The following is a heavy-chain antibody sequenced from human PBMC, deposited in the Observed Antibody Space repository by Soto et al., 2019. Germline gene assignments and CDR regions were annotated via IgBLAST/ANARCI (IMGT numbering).Heavy chain of an antibody. CDR3: ASLRDDSRSWYNYYYYYGMDV. CDR2: IYYSGST. J-gene: IGHJ6*02. CDR1: GGSIGSSSYY. D-gene: IGHD6-13*01. V-gene: IGHV4-39*01. Sequence: SETLSLTCTVSGGSIGSSSYYWGWIRQPPGKGLEWIGSIYYSGSTYYNPSLKSRVTISVDRSKNQFSLQLSSVTAADTAVYYCASLRDDSRSWYNYYYYYGMDVWGQGTTVTIYS.